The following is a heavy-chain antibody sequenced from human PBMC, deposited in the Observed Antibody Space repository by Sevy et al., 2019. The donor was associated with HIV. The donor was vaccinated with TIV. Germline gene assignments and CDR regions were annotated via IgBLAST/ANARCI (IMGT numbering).Heavy chain of an antibody. CDR2: MNQDGTEK. CDR1: GFSFSSYW. J-gene: IGHJ4*01. D-gene: IGHD5-18*01. V-gene: IGHV3-7*01. CDR3: VREGLWGYSYSLDC. Sequence: GGSLRLSCAASGFSFSSYWMTWVRQAPGKGLEWVATMNQDGTEKDYVDSVKGRFTISRDNTKTSLFLQMNSLSAEDTAVYYCVREGLWGYSYSLDCWGQGTLVTVSS.